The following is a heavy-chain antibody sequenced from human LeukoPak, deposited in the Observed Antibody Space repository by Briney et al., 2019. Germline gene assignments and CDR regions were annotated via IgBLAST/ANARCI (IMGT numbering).Heavy chain of an antibody. J-gene: IGHJ4*02. Sequence: SETLSLTCTVSGGSISSSSYYWGWIRQPPGKGLEWIGSIYYSGSTYYNPSLKSRVAISVDTSKNQFSLRLSSVTAADTAVYYSARDSAYYYDSSGSYGQYVDYWGQGTLVTVSS. V-gene: IGHV4-39*07. CDR2: IYYSGST. CDR3: ARDSAYYYDSSGSYGQYVDY. D-gene: IGHD3-22*01. CDR1: GGSISSSSYY.